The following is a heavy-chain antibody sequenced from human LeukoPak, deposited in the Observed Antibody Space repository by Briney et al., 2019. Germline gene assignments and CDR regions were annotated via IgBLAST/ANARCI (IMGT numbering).Heavy chain of an antibody. CDR3: AKVWGVATISLFDY. D-gene: IGHD5-12*01. V-gene: IGHV3-30*18. CDR2: ISYDGSNK. Sequence: PGGSLRLSCAASGFTFSSYGMHWVRQAPGKGLEWVAVISYDGSNKYYADSVKGRFTISRDNSKNTLYLQMNSLGAEDTAVYYCAKVWGVATISLFDYWGQGTLVTVSS. J-gene: IGHJ4*02. CDR1: GFTFSSYG.